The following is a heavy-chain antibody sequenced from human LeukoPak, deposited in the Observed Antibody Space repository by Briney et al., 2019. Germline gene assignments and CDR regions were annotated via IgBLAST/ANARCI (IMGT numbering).Heavy chain of an antibody. CDR2: INQDGSEI. D-gene: IGHD2-15*01. J-gene: IGHJ4*02. V-gene: IGHV3-7*04. CDR3: ARTYCGSGKCYLGYFDY. CDR1: GFTFSSYW. Sequence: AGGSLRLSCAGSGFTFSSYWMTWVRLAPGRGLEWVANINQDGSEIYYVDSVKGRCTISRDNAQESLYLQMNSLRVEDTAVYYCARTYCGSGKCYLGYFDYWGQGTLVTVSS.